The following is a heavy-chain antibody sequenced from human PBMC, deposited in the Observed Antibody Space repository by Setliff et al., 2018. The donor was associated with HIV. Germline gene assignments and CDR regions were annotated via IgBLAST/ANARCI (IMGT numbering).Heavy chain of an antibody. Sequence: PGESLKISCKGFGYRFTSYWIGWARHMPGKGLEWMGIIYPSDSDTRYSPSLQGQVTISADKSISIAYLQWNSLKASDTAMYYCARCSGSYPCDGMDVWGQGTTVTVSS. D-gene: IGHD1-26*01. V-gene: IGHV5-51*01. CDR2: IYPSDSDT. CDR1: GYRFTSYW. J-gene: IGHJ6*02. CDR3: ARCSGSYPCDGMDV.